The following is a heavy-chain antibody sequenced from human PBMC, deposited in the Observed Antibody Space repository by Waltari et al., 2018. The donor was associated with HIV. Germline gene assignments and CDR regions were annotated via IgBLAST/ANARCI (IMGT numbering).Heavy chain of an antibody. CDR2: GNGDGNST. CDR1: GFTFSRYW. J-gene: IGHJ5*02. Sequence: EVQLVESGGGLVQPGGSLRLSCAASGFTFSRYWMNWVRQALGKGLMWVSRGNGDGNSTTYADSVKGRFTISRDNAKNTLYLQMNSLRAEDTALYYCVRVINRPPRIIAAVRLSYNWFDPWGQGTLVTVSS. CDR3: VRVINRPPRIIAAVRLSYNWFDP. V-gene: IGHV3-74*01. D-gene: IGHD6-6*01.